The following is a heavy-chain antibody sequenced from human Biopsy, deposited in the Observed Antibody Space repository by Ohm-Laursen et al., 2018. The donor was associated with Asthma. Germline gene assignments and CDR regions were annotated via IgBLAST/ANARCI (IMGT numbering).Heavy chain of an antibody. Sequence: SDTLSLTCAVSGDSISSNSWWTWVRQSPGRGLEWIGHIYYSGTTKYHPSLKSRVTISVDTSKNQFSLKLRSVTAADAAVYYCARGIARETGLFDHFDYWGQGTLVTVSS. CDR3: ARGIARETGLFDHFDY. V-gene: IGHV4-28*03. CDR1: GDSISSNSW. CDR2: IYYSGTT. D-gene: IGHD2-21*01. J-gene: IGHJ4*02.